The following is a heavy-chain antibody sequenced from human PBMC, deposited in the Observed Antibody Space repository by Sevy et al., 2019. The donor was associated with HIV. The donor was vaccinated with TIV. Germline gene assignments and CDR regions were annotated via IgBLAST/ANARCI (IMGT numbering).Heavy chain of an antibody. V-gene: IGHV5-51*01. J-gene: IGHJ3*01. CDR3: ARGGHLPPDAFIL. CDR1: GYSFTAYW. CDR2: LFPGNSDV. D-gene: IGHD2-15*01. Sequence: GESLKISCKASGYSFTAYWIGWVRHMPGKGLTWMGILFPGNSDVRSFEGHVTVSVDKSVNTAYLQWGSLKASDSAIYYCARGGHLPPDAFILWGQGQWSPSPQ.